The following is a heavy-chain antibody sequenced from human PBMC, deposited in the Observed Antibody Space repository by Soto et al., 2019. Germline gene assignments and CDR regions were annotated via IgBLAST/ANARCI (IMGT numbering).Heavy chain of an antibody. CDR2: ISGCGNST. D-gene: IGHD1-26*01. V-gene: IGHV3-23*01. J-gene: IGHJ4*02. Sequence: EVQLLESGGGLVQPGGSLRLSCAASGLTFSSYAMSWVRQAPGKGLEWVSVISGCGNSTYYADSVKGRFTISRDNSKNTLYLQMNSLRAEDTAVYYCARRGSGSYYDYWGQGTLVTVSS. CDR3: ARRGSGSYYDY. CDR1: GLTFSSYA.